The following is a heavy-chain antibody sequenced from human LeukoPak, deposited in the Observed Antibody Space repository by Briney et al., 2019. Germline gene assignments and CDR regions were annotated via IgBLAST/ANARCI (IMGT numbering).Heavy chain of an antibody. D-gene: IGHD5-24*01. J-gene: IGHJ3*02. V-gene: IGHV1-46*01. CDR3: AIGEMATNAFDI. CDR1: GYTFTSYY. Sequence: GASVKVSCKASGYTFTSYYMHWVRQAPGQGLEWMGIISPSGGSTSYAQKFQGRVTMTRDTSTSTVYMELSSLRSEDTAVYYCAIGEMATNAFDIWGQGTMVTVSS. CDR2: ISPSGGST.